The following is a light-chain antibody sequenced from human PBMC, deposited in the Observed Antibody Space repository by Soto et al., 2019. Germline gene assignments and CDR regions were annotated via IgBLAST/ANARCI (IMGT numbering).Light chain of an antibody. CDR3: QKRSSWPLT. Sequence: EIVLTQSPATLSLSPGERATLSCRASQSVSSYLAWYQQKPGQAPRLLIYDASSRATGIPARFSGSGSGTDFTLTISSLEPEDFAVYYCQKRSSWPLTFGGGTEVEIK. J-gene: IGKJ4*01. CDR2: DAS. CDR1: QSVSSY. V-gene: IGKV3-11*01.